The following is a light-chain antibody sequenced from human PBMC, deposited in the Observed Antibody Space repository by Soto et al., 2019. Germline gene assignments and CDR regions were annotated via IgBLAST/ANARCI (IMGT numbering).Light chain of an antibody. Sequence: DIVMTQSPDSLAVSLGERATINCKSSQSVLYSSNNKNYLAWYQQKPGQPPKLLIYWASTRESGVPDRFSGSGSGTDFTLTISSLQAEDVAVYYWQQYTGFGGGTKVEIK. CDR2: WAS. CDR1: QSVLYSSNNKNY. CDR3: QQYTG. V-gene: IGKV4-1*01. J-gene: IGKJ4*01.